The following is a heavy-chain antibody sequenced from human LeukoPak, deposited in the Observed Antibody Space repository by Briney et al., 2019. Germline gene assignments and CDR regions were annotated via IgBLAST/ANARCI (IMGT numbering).Heavy chain of an antibody. CDR2: ISSSGDPT. CDR1: GFTFSSSS. CDR3: ASLVRGSPRAFDI. Sequence: GGSLRLSCAASGFTFSSSSMSWVRQAPGKGLEWVSAISSSGDPTYYADSVKGRFTISRDNAKNTLYLQMNSLRAEDTAMYYCASLVRGSPRAFDIWGQGTMVTVSS. J-gene: IGHJ3*02. V-gene: IGHV3-23*01. D-gene: IGHD3-10*01.